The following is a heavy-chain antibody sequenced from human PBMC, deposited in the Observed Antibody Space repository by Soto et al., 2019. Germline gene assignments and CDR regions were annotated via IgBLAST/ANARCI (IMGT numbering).Heavy chain of an antibody. CDR3: ARVYSYAQSDY. Sequence: EVQLVESGGGLVQPGGSLRLSCVASGFTFSKRWMSWVRQAPGKGLEWVANIKEDGSDKYYVGSVKGRFTISRDNAKNSLYLQMNSLRDEDTAVYYCARVYSYAQSDYWGQGTLVIVSS. D-gene: IGHD5-18*01. CDR1: GFTFSKRW. CDR2: IKEDGSDK. J-gene: IGHJ4*02. V-gene: IGHV3-7*02.